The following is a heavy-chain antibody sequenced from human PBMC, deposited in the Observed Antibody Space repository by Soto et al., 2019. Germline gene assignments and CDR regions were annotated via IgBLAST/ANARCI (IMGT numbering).Heavy chain of an antibody. D-gene: IGHD3-3*01. CDR1: GFTFDDYA. CDR2: ISWNSGSI. J-gene: IGHJ6*02. V-gene: IGHV3-9*01. Sequence: PGGSLRLSCAASGFTFDDYAMHWVRQAPGKGLEWVSGISWNSGSIGYADSVKGRFTISRDNAKNPLYLQMNSLRAEDTALYYCAKEVGGTIFGVVNYYYYYGMDVWGQGTTVTVSS. CDR3: AKEVGGTIFGVVNYYYYYGMDV.